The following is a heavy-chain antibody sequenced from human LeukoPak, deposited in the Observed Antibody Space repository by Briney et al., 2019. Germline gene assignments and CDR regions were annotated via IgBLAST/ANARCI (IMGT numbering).Heavy chain of an antibody. CDR3: ARKYDFWSGLDY. Sequence: AGGSLRLSCAASGFTFISYEMNWVGQAPGKGLDWVSYISSSGSTIYYADSVKGRFTFSRDNAKNSLYLQMNSLRAEDTAVYYSARKYDFWSGLDYWGQGTLVTVSS. CDR2: ISSSGSTI. V-gene: IGHV3-48*03. CDR1: GFTFISYE. J-gene: IGHJ4*02. D-gene: IGHD3-3*01.